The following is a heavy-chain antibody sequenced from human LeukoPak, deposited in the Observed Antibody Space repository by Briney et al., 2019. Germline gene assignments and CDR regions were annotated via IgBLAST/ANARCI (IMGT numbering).Heavy chain of an antibody. Sequence: PGGSLRLSCAASGFTFSSYAMSWVRQAPGKGLEWVSAISGSGSSTYYADSVKGRFTISRDNSKNTLYLQMNSLRAEDTAVYYCAKVVVRGVTSYFDYWGQGTLVTVSS. CDR3: AKVVVRGVTSYFDY. CDR2: ISGSGSST. V-gene: IGHV3-23*01. D-gene: IGHD3-10*01. J-gene: IGHJ4*02. CDR1: GFTFSSYA.